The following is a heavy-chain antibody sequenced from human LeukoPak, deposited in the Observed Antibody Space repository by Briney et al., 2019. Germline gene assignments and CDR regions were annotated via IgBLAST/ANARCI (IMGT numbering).Heavy chain of an antibody. D-gene: IGHD1-26*01. CDR3: AREPPHSGMDV. Sequence: PGGSLRLSCAASGFTFNSYEMNWVRQAPGKGVEWVSYISSSGGTTYYADSMKGRFTISRDNAKNSLYLQMNSLKAEDTAVYYCAREPPHSGMDVWGKGTTVTVSS. V-gene: IGHV3-48*03. J-gene: IGHJ6*04. CDR1: GFTFNSYE. CDR2: ISSSGGTT.